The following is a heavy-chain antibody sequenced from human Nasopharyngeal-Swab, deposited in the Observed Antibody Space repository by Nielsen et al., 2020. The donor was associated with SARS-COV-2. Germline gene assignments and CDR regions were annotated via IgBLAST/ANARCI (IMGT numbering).Heavy chain of an antibody. CDR2: ISSSGSIT. V-gene: IGHV3-11*04. CDR3: ARGVETIHH. D-gene: IGHD5-24*01. Sequence: LKISCAASGFSFSEYYMSWIRQAPGKGLEWISDISSSGSITHYADSMKGRFTISRDNAKKSLYLQMNSLRAEDTAVYHCARGVETIHHWGQGSLVTVSS. CDR1: GFSFSEYY. J-gene: IGHJ1*01.